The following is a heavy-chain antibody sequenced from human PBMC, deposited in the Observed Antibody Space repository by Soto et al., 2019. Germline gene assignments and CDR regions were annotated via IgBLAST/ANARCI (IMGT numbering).Heavy chain of an antibody. CDR2: IYYSGRT. J-gene: IGHJ6*02. CDR1: GGSISSSSYY. Sequence: QLQLQESGPGLVKPSETLSLTCTVSGGSISSSSYYWGWIRQPPGTGLEWIGSIYYSGRTYYNPSLKRRVTISVDTSKNQFSLKLSSVSAADTAVYYCARQVTIFGVVIPNYYGMDVWGQGTTVTVSS. CDR3: ARQVTIFGVVIPNYYGMDV. V-gene: IGHV4-39*01. D-gene: IGHD3-3*01.